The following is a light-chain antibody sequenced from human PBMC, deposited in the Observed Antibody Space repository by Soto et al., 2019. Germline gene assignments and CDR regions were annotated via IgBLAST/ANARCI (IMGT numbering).Light chain of an antibody. J-gene: IGKJ1*01. V-gene: IGKV1-17*01. CDR2: AAS. CDR3: LQNNGFPPT. CDR1: QAIRND. Sequence: DIQMTQSPSSLSASVGDRVTVTCRASQAIRNDLGWYQQRPGKAPKRLIYAASSLQSGVPSRFSRSRSGTEFTLPITSLQPEDSATYYCLQNNGFPPTFGQGTKVEIK.